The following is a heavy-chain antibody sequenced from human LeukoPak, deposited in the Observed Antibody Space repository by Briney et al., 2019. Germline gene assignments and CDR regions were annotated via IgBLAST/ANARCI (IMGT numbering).Heavy chain of an antibody. J-gene: IGHJ4*02. CDR2: IYYSGST. CDR3: ARLGRNYYLDY. V-gene: IGHV4-39*01. D-gene: IGHD1-14*01. CDR1: GGSISGSSYY. Sequence: SETLSLTCTVSGGSISGSSYYWGWIRQPPWKGLEWIGSIYYSGSTYYNPSLKSRVTISVDTSKNQFSLKLSSVTAADTAVYYCARLGRNYYLDYWGQGTLVTVSS.